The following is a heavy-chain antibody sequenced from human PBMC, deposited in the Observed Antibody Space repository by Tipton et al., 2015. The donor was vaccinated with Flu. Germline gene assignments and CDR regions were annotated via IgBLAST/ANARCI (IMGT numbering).Heavy chain of an antibody. D-gene: IGHD3-10*01. CDR1: GGSISSYY. CDR3: ARIYYYGSGDYYLDS. V-gene: IGHV4-59*08. CDR2: IYYSGST. J-gene: IGHJ4*02. Sequence: LRLSCTVSGGSISSYYWSWIRQPPGKGLEWIGYIYYSGSTNYNPSLKSRVTISVDTSKNQFSLKLSSVTAADTAVYYCARIYYYGSGDYYLDSWGQGTLVTVSS.